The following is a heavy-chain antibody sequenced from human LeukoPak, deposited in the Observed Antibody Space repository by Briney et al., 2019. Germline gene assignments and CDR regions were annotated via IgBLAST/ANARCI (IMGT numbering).Heavy chain of an antibody. CDR3: ARDLNLVATHPVLFDY. CDR2: IYTSGST. V-gene: IGHV4-61*02. Sequence: PSQTLSLTCTVSGGSINSGSYYWSWIRQPAGKGLEWIGRIYTSGSTNYNPSLRSRVTISVDTSKNQFSLKLSSVTAADTAVYYCARDLNLVATHPVLFDYWGQGTLVTVSS. J-gene: IGHJ4*02. D-gene: IGHD5-12*01. CDR1: GGSINSGSYY.